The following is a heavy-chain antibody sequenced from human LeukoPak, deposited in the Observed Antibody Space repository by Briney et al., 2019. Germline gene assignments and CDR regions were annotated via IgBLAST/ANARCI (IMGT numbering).Heavy chain of an antibody. J-gene: IGHJ4*02. CDR1: GGTFSSYA. D-gene: IGHD3-3*01. Sequence: SVKVSCKVSGGTFSSYAISWVRQAPGQGLEWMGRIIPIFGTANYAQKFQGRVTITADKSTSTAYMELSSLRSEDTAVYYCALTIFGVVVDYWGQGTLVTVSS. CDR2: IIPIFGTA. V-gene: IGHV1-69*06. CDR3: ALTIFGVVVDY.